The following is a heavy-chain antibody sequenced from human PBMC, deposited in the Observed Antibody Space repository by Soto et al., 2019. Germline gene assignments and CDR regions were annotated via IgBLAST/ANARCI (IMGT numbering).Heavy chain of an antibody. V-gene: IGHV3-30*18. D-gene: IGHD5-18*01. J-gene: IGHJ6*02. CDR1: GFSFRSYG. CDR2: ISYDGSDK. CDR3: AKARRDTGYQYHYGMDV. Sequence: PRGALRLSCAASGFSFRSYGIHWVRQAPGKGLEWVAVISYDGSDKYFADSVKGRFTISRDNSENMLYLQMNSLRAEDTAVYYCAKARRDTGYQYHYGMDVWGQGTTVTVSS.